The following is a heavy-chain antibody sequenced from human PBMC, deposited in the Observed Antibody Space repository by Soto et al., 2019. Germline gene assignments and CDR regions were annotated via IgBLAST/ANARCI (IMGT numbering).Heavy chain of an antibody. J-gene: IGHJ4*02. V-gene: IGHV3-21*01. CDR3: ARLTSYDSSGDYCY. D-gene: IGHD3-22*01. Sequence: EVQLVESGGGLVKPGGSLRLSCAASGFTFSRFSMNWVRQAPGKGLEWVSSISSSSSYIYYADSVKGRFTISRDNAKNPLYLQMNSLRAEDTGVSYCARLTSYDSSGDYCYWGQGTLVTVSS. CDR1: GFTFSRFS. CDR2: ISSSSSYI.